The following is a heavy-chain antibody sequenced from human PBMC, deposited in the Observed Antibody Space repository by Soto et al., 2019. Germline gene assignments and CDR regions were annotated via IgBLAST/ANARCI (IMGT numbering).Heavy chain of an antibody. D-gene: IGHD3-16*01. CDR2: ISPYTGNT. J-gene: IGHJ6*02. CDR3: VMVDNYVTPTPQDV. Sequence: QVKLVQSGDEVKKPGASVKVSCEASGYIFVNYGIAWVRQAPGQGLEWMGWISPYTGNTHSATKVQGRLTMTTDTSTSTAYMDLGSLTSDDTAVYYCVMVDNYVTPTPQDVWGQGTTVTVSS. CDR1: GYIFVNYG. V-gene: IGHV1-18*01.